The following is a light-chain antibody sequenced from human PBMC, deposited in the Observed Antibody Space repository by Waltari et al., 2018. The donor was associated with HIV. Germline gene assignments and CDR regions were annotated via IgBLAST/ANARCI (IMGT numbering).Light chain of an antibody. CDR2: WAS. CDR1: QSLFFSSKNKNY. J-gene: IGKJ4*01. V-gene: IGKV4-1*01. Sequence: DIVLTQSPDSLAVSLGERATIYCKYSQSLFFSSKNKNYLAWYQQKPGQPPKLLISWASTRESGVPDRFSCSGSGTDFSLTIRSLQAEDVATYYCHQYYSSPLTFGGGTKLEI. CDR3: HQYYSSPLT.